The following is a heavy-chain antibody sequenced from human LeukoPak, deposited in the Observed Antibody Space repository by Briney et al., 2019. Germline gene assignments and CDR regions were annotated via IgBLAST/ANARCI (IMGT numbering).Heavy chain of an antibody. D-gene: IGHD6-13*01. V-gene: IGHV1-18*01. J-gene: IGHJ3*02. CDR3: ARAGPSDSSSWYYAFDI. CDR1: GYTFTSYG. Sequence: ASVKVSCKASGYTFTSYGISWVRQAPGQGLEWMGWISAYNGNTNYAQKFQGRVTMTRDTSTSTVYMDLSSLRSEDTAVYYCARAGPSDSSSWYYAFDIWGQGTMVTVSS. CDR2: ISAYNGNT.